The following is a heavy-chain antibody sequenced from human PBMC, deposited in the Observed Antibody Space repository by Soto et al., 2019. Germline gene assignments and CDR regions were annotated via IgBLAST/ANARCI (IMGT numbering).Heavy chain of an antibody. D-gene: IGHD3-10*01. CDR1: GFTFSSYG. CDR2: ISYDGSNK. V-gene: IGHV3-30*18. J-gene: IGHJ4*02. CDR3: AKDHSWDGSGSPDFDY. Sequence: QVQLVESGGGVVQPGRSLRLSCAASGFTFSSYGMHWVRQAPGKGLEWGAVISYDGSNKYYADSVKGRFTISRDNSKNTLSLQMNSLRAEDTAVYYCAKDHSWDGSGSPDFDYWGQGTLVTVSS.